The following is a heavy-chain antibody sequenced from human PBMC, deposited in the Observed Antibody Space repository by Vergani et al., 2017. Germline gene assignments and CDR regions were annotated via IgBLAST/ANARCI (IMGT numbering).Heavy chain of an antibody. CDR3: ARGALWWLRQIDS. CDR1: GESIRSGSHY. Sequence: QVKLQESGPGLLKPSQTLSLTCTVSGESIRSGSHYWSWIRQPAGKGLEWIGYIYDSGDTKYNPSLKSRVTMSLDTSKNQFSLNLYSVTAADTAVYYCARGALWWLRQIDSWGQGTLVTVSS. V-gene: IGHV4-61*10. J-gene: IGHJ4*02. CDR2: IYDSGDT. D-gene: IGHD2-21*01.